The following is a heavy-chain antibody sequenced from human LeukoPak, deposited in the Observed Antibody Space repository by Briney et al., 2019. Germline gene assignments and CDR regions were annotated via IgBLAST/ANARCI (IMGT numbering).Heavy chain of an antibody. D-gene: IGHD3-16*02. V-gene: IGHV3-15*01. J-gene: IGHJ4*02. CDR3: TTVMITFGGVIVQSFDY. Sequence: GGSLRLSCAASGFTFSNAWMSWVRQAPGKGLEWVGRIKSKTDGGTTDYAAPVKGRFTISRDDSKNTLYLQMNSLKTEDTAVYYCTTVMITFGGVIVQSFDYWGQGTLVTVSS. CDR1: GFTFSNAW. CDR2: IKSKTDGGTT.